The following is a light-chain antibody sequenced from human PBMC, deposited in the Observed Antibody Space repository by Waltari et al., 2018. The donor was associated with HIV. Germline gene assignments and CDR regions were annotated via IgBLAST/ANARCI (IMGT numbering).Light chain of an antibody. V-gene: IGLV2-8*01. CDR1: SSDVGGYQY. Sequence: QSVLTQPPSASGSPGQSVTISCPGTSSDVGGYQYIYWYQQHPRNAPKLMIYEVSKRPSGVPDRFSGSKSGNTASLTVSGLQAEDEADYYCSSYAGSNNVVFGGGTKLTVL. CDR2: EVS. CDR3: SSYAGSNNVV. J-gene: IGLJ2*01.